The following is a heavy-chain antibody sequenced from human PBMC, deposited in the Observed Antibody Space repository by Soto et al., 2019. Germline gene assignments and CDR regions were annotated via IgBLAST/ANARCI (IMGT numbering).Heavy chain of an antibody. D-gene: IGHD3-10*01. CDR2: IDPSGGVT. V-gene: IGHV1-46*01. J-gene: IGHJ4*01. CDR3: ARDVICNDNYKTIGYYYDH. Sequence: QVQLIQFGAEVKKPGASVKVSCRASGYTFTKFHIHWVRQAPGQGLEWMGMIDPSGGVTRDAQRFQGRITMTSDTSTSSVYMELRGLTSEDTAVYYCARDVICNDNYKTIGYYYDHWGPGTLVTVAS. CDR1: GYTFTKFH.